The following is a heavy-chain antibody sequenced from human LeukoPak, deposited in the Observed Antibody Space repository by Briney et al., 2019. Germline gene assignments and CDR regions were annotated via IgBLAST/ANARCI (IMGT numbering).Heavy chain of an antibody. V-gene: IGHV3-23*01. CDR1: GFTFSNYA. CDR2: VSGSGATT. J-gene: IGHJ4*02. CDR3: AQIYTYGSSQFDY. D-gene: IGHD5-18*01. Sequence: PGGSLRLSCAASGFTFSNYAMRWVRQDPGKGLAWVSTVSGSGATTYYADSVKGRFTISRDNSKNTLYLQMSSLRAEDTAVYYCAQIYTYGSSQFDYWGQGTLVTVSS.